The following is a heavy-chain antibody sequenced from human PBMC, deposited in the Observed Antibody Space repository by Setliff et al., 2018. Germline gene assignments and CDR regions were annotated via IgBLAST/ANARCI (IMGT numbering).Heavy chain of an antibody. D-gene: IGHD1-26*01. V-gene: IGHV4-39*07. CDR2: IHYSGST. Sequence: ASETLSLTCTVSGGSISSSSYYWGWIRQPPGKGLEWIGSIHYSGSTYYNPSLKSRVTISIDTSKNQFSLKLSSVTAADTAVYYCARGVDSGSYFLANHDAFDIWGQGTMVTVSS. CDR3: ARGVDSGSYFLANHDAFDI. CDR1: GGSISSSSYY. J-gene: IGHJ3*02.